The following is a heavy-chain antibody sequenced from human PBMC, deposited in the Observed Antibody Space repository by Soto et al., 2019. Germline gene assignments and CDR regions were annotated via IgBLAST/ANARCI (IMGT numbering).Heavy chain of an antibody. CDR1: RFTVSIYA. Sequence: QPWWSLRLSCAASRFTVSIYAVSWVRQAPGKGLEWVSAISGSGGSTYYADSVKGRFTISRDNSKNTLYLQMNSLRAEDTAVYYCAKDLTGAQPYWGQGTLVTVSS. J-gene: IGHJ4*02. D-gene: IGHD1-20*01. V-gene: IGHV3-23*01. CDR3: AKDLTGAQPY. CDR2: ISGSGGST.